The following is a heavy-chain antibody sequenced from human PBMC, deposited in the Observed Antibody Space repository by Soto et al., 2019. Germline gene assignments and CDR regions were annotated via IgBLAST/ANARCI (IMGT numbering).Heavy chain of an antibody. J-gene: IGHJ6*02. D-gene: IGHD3-10*01. CDR3: AKDHYGSAIYGMDV. Sequence: EVQLVESGGGLVQPGRSLRLSCAASEFRFEDYAMHWVRQAPGQGLVWVSGIAWNSDIVGYADSVKGRFTISRDTGKNSLYPQMNSLRPEDTALYYCAKDHYGSAIYGMDVWGQGTTGTVS. CDR2: IAWNSDIV. V-gene: IGHV3-9*01. CDR1: EFRFEDYA.